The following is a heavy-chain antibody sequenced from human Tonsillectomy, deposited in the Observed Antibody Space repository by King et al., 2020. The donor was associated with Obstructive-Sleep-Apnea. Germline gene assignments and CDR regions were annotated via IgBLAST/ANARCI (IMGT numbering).Heavy chain of an antibody. CDR1: GFTFSEHY. Sequence: QLVQSGGGSVQTGGSLRLSCEASGFTFSEHYMEWVRQAPGKGPEWVGRIKNKDCKYATEYAASVKGRFTIPRDDSQNSLYLQMNSLRSEDTAVYYCAKDLGSPTVGTQWGQGTPVTV. D-gene: IGHD4-23*01. V-gene: IGHV3-72*01. CDR2: IKNKDCKYAT. CDR3: AKDLGSPTVGTQ. J-gene: IGHJ4*02.